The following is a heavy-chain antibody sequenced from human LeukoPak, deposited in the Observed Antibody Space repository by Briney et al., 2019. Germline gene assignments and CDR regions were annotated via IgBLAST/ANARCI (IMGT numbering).Heavy chain of an antibody. CDR2: IIPIFGTA. Sequence: SVKVSCKASGGTFSSYAISWVRQAPGQGLEWMGGIIPIFGTANYAQKFQGRVTITTDESTSTAYMELSSLRSEDTAVYYCAKDGMGRYFDWPRDAFDIWGQGTMVTVSS. CDR1: GGTFSSYA. CDR3: AKDGMGRYFDWPRDAFDI. V-gene: IGHV1-69*05. J-gene: IGHJ3*02. D-gene: IGHD3-9*01.